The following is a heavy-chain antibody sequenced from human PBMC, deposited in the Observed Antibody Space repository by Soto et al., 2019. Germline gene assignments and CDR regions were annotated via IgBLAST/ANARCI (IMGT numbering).Heavy chain of an antibody. Sequence: EVQLVESGGGLVQPGGSLRLSCAASGFTFSSYAMHWVRQAPGKGLEYVSAISSNGGSTYYANSVKGRFTISRDNSKNTLYLQMGSLRADDMAVYYCARDQNCSSTSCRTGGAFDIWGQGTMVTVSS. CDR2: ISSNGGST. V-gene: IGHV3-64*01. J-gene: IGHJ3*02. CDR3: ARDQNCSSTSCRTGGAFDI. D-gene: IGHD2-2*01. CDR1: GFTFSSYA.